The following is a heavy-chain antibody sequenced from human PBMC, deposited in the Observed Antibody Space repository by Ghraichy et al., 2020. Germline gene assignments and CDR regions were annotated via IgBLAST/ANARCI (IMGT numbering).Heavy chain of an antibody. CDR3: ARGSAMVFHYDY. CDR2: IYYSGST. Sequence: SETLSLTCTVSGGSISSYYWSWIRQPPGKGLEWIGYIYYSGSTNYNPSLKSRVTISVDTSKNQFSLKLSSVTAADTAVYYCARGSAMVFHYDYWGQGTLVTVSS. D-gene: IGHD5-18*01. V-gene: IGHV4-59*01. CDR1: GGSISSYY. J-gene: IGHJ4*02.